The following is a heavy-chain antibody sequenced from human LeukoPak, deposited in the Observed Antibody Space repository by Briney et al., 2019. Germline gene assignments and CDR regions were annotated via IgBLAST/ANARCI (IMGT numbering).Heavy chain of an antibody. CDR2: IKQDGSEK. CDR1: GFTFSSYW. Sequence: PGGSLRLSCAASGFTFSSYWMSWVHQAPGKGLEWVANIKQDGSEKYYVDSVKGRFTISRDNAKNSLYLQMNSLRAEDTAVYYCARERIAAAGTFGYWGQGTLVTVSS. D-gene: IGHD6-13*01. V-gene: IGHV3-7*01. J-gene: IGHJ4*02. CDR3: ARERIAAAGTFGY.